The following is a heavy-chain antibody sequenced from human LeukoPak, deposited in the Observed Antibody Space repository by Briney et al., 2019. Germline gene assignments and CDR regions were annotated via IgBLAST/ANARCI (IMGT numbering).Heavy chain of an antibody. V-gene: IGHV1-69*13. D-gene: IGHD2-2*01. CDR3: ARGAVEYQLLSGWFDP. J-gene: IGHJ5*02. CDR1: GGTFSSYA. CDR2: IIPIFGTA. Sequence: SVTVSCKASGGTFSSYAISWVRQAPGQGLEWMGGIIPIFGTANYAQKFQGRVTITADESTSTAYMELSSLRSEDTAVYYCARGAVEYQLLSGWFDPWGQGTLVTVSS.